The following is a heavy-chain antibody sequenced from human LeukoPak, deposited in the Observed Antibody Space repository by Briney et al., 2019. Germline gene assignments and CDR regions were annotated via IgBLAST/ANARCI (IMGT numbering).Heavy chain of an antibody. CDR3: ARFPNYDFWSGYYSVDY. CDR2: MNPNSGNT. CDR1: GYTFTSYG. D-gene: IGHD3-3*01. J-gene: IGHJ4*02. V-gene: IGHV1-8*01. Sequence: ASVELSCKASGYTFTSYGINWVRQATGQGLEWMGWMNPNSGNTGYAQKFQGRVTMTRNTSISTAYMELSSLRSEDTAVYYCARFPNYDFWSGYYSVDYWGQGTLVTVSS.